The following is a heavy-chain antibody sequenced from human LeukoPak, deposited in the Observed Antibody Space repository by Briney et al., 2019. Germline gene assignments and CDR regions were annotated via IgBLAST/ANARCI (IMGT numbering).Heavy chain of an antibody. Sequence: PGGSLRLSCAASGFTFSSYAMSWVRQAPGKGLEWVSAISGSGGSTYYADSVKGRFTISRDNPKNTLYLQMNSLRAEDTAVYYCAKNVGVYVRSHYYMDVWGKGTTVTVSS. CDR2: ISGSGGST. V-gene: IGHV3-23*01. J-gene: IGHJ6*03. D-gene: IGHD2-8*01. CDR3: AKNVGVYVRSHYYMDV. CDR1: GFTFSSYA.